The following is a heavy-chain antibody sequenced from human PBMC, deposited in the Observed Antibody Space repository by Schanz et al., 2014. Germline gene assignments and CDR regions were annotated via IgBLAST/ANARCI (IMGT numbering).Heavy chain of an antibody. CDR2: ISSRGTTI. J-gene: IGHJ6*02. Sequence: QVQLEESGGGLVTPGGSLRLSCAASGFTFSDYYMSWIRQAPGKGLECISYISSRGTTIYYADSVKGRFTISRDNAENSLYLQMSTLRDEATAVYYCASSSYRLLSYYYAMDVWGQGTTVTVSS. D-gene: IGHD1-26*01. V-gene: IGHV3-11*01. CDR1: GFTFSDYY. CDR3: ASSSYRLLSYYYAMDV.